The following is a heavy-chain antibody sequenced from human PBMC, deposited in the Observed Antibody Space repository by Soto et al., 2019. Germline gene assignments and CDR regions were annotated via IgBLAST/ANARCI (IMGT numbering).Heavy chain of an antibody. CDR2: ISGSNGNT. CDR3: ARVVPGAEAWFGP. CDR1: GYMFTTYG. Sequence: ASVQVSCKAAGYMFTTYGISWVRQAPGQGLEWVAWISGSNGNTDYGKKFQGRVSMTTDTSTTTAYMELRSLRSDDTAVYYCARVVPGAEAWFGPWGQGTLVTVSS. D-gene: IGHD2-2*01. V-gene: IGHV1-18*04. J-gene: IGHJ5*02.